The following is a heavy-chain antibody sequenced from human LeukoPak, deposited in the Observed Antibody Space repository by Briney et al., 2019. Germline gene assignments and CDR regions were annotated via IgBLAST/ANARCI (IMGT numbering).Heavy chain of an antibody. J-gene: IGHJ4*02. CDR1: GFTFSSYG. CDR2: IKQDGSEK. V-gene: IGHV3-7*01. Sequence: PGGSLRLSCAASGFTFSSYGMHWVRQAPGKGLEWVANIKQDGSEKYYVDSVKGRFTISRDNAKDSLYLQMNSLRAEDTAVYYCARSSGWYGDYWGQGTLVTVSS. CDR3: ARSSGWYGDY. D-gene: IGHD6-19*01.